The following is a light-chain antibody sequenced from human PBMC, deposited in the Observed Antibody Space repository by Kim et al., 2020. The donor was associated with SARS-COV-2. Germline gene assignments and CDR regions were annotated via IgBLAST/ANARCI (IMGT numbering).Light chain of an antibody. CDR1: QSISAW. Sequence: DIQMTQSPSTLSASVGDRVTITCRASQSISAWLAWYQQKPGKAPKLLIYDASSLGSGVPARFSGSGYGTQFTLTISSLQPDDFATYYCQHYNHYSWSFGQGTKVDIK. V-gene: IGKV1-5*01. CDR2: DAS. J-gene: IGKJ1*01. CDR3: QHYNHYSWS.